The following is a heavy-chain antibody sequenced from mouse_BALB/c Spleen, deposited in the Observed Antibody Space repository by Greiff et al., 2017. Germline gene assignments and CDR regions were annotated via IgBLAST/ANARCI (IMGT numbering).Heavy chain of an antibody. CDR1: GFTFSSYA. Sequence: EVQVVESGGGLVKPGGSLKLSCAASGFTFSSYAMSWVRQTPEKRLEWVASISSGGSTYYPDSVKGRFTISRDNARNILYLQMSSLRSEDTAMYYCAREDDTFVYWGQGTTLTVSS. CDR3: AREDDTFVY. D-gene: IGHD2-3*01. V-gene: IGHV5-6-5*01. CDR2: ISSGGST. J-gene: IGHJ2*01.